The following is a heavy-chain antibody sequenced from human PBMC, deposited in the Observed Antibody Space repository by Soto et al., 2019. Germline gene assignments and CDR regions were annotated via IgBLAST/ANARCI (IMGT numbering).Heavy chain of an antibody. D-gene: IGHD6-13*01. CDR2: IYYSGRT. J-gene: IGHJ5*02. CDR3: ARGRRYNSSWYWFDP. CDR1: GGSISSGDYY. Sequence: SETLSLTCTVSGGSISSGDYYWIWIRQHPGKGLEWIGYIYYSGRTNYNPSLKSRVIMSVDTSKNQFSLKLTSVTAADTAVYYCARGRRYNSSWYWFDPWGQGTLVTVSS. V-gene: IGHV4-31*03.